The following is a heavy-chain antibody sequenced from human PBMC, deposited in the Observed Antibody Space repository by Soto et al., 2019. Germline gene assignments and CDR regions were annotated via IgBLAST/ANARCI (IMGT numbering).Heavy chain of an antibody. CDR3: ARHGYYDMLTGYYYYYGMDV. J-gene: IGHJ6*02. V-gene: IGHV4-59*08. Sequence: QVQLQESGPGLVKPSETLSLTCTVSGGSISSYYWSWIRQPPGKGLEWIGYIYYSGSTNYNPSLKSRVTISVATSKNQFSLKLSSVTAADTAVYYCARHGYYDMLTGYYYYYGMDVWGQGTTVTVSS. CDR1: GGSISSYY. D-gene: IGHD3-9*01. CDR2: IYYSGST.